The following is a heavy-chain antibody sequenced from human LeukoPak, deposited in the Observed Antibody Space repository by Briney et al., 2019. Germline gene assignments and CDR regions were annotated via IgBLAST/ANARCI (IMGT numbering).Heavy chain of an antibody. V-gene: IGHV3-15*01. J-gene: IGHJ4*02. CDR3: ITEPHDYGDFTFGY. CDR1: ELAFKNVW. Sequence: PGGSLRLSCGASELAFKNVWMSWVRQAPGKGLEWVGRISSKSDGGTTDYAAPVKGRFTISRDDSTNTLSLQMSGLKAEDTALYFCITEPHDYGDFTFGYWGQGTLVTVSS. D-gene: IGHD4-17*01. CDR2: ISSKSDGGTT.